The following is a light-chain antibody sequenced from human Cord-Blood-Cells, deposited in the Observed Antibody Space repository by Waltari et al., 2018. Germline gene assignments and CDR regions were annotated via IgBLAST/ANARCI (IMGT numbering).Light chain of an antibody. CDR1: SSDVGGYHY. V-gene: IGLV2-14*01. Sequence: QSALTQPASQSGSPGQSITISCAGTSSDVGGYHYVSWYQQHPGKARKLMIYDVSNRPSGVSNRFSGSKSGNTASLTISGLQAEDEADYYCSSYTSSSTLVFGGGTKLTVL. CDR2: DVS. J-gene: IGLJ2*01. CDR3: SSYTSSSTLV.